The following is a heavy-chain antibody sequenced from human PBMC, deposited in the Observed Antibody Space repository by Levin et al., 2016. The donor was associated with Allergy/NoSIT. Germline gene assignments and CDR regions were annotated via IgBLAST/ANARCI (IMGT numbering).Heavy chain of an antibody. D-gene: IGHD3-9*01. CDR1: GYTFTGYY. Sequence: ASVKVSCKASGYTFTGYYMHWVRQAPGQGLEWMGWINPNSGGTNYAQKFQGRVTMTRDTSISTAYMELSRLRSDDTAVYYCARTEGVLRYFDWFMDVWGQGTTVTVSS. J-gene: IGHJ6*02. CDR2: INPNSGGT. V-gene: IGHV1-2*02. CDR3: ARTEGVLRYFDWFMDV.